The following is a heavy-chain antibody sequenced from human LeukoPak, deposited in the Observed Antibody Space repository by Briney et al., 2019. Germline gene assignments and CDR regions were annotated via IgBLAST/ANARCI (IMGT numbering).Heavy chain of an antibody. CDR1: GGTFSSYA. Sequence: SVKVSXKASGGTFSSYAISWVRQAPGQGLEWIGRIIPIFGTANYAQKFQGRVTITTDESTSTAYMELSSLRSEDTAVYYCASVHYDSSGYYPYWGQGTLVTVSS. CDR3: ASVHYDSSGYYPY. D-gene: IGHD3-22*01. V-gene: IGHV1-69*05. CDR2: IIPIFGTA. J-gene: IGHJ4*02.